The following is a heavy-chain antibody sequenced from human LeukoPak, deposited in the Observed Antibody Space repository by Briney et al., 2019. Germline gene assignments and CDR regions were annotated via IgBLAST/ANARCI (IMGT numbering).Heavy chain of an antibody. CDR1: GFTFSSYD. Sequence: PGGSLRLSCAASGFTFSSYDMHWVRQATGKGLEWVSAIGTAGDTYYPGSVKGRFTISRENAKNSLYLQMNSLRAGDTAVYYCAKGLGITMVRGVISPVDYWGQGTLVTVSS. CDR3: AKGLGITMVRGVISPVDY. V-gene: IGHV3-13*01. CDR2: IGTAGDT. D-gene: IGHD3-10*01. J-gene: IGHJ4*02.